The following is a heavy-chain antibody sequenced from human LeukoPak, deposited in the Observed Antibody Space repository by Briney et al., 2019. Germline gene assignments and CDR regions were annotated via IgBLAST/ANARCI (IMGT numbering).Heavy chain of an antibody. V-gene: IGHV3-23*01. Sequence: PGGSLRLSCAASGFTFSSYAMSWVRQAPGEGLEWVSAISGSGGSTYYADSVKGRFTISRDNSKNTLYLQMNSLRAEDTAVYYCAKDIAAAGTKQAYNWFDPWGQGTLVTVSS. CDR2: ISGSGGST. CDR3: AKDIAAAGTKQAYNWFDP. CDR1: GFTFSSYA. D-gene: IGHD6-13*01. J-gene: IGHJ5*02.